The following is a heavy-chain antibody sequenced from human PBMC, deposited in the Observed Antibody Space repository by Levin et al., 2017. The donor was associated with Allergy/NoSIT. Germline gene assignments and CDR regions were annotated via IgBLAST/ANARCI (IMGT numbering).Heavy chain of an antibody. CDR1: GFRFSDYA. D-gene: IGHD1-14*01. J-gene: IGHJ3*01. Sequence: LSLTCAASGFRFSDYAMAWVRQAPGKGLEWVSVMTGGGFNRYYGDSVKGRFTVSRDNSKSTLFLELNSLRAEDTAVYYCAKKQGGTTGFSFDVWGQGTMVTVSS. CDR3: AKKQGGTTGFSFDV. V-gene: IGHV3-23*01. CDR2: MTGGGFNR.